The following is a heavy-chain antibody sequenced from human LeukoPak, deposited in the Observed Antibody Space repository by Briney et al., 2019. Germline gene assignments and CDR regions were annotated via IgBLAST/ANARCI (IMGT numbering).Heavy chain of an antibody. Sequence: PGGSLRLSCPASGFTFSGFWMHWVRQAPGKGLVWVSRIDGDGGSTTYADSVKGRFTISRDNARNTLHLQMISLRAEDTAVYYCARTMTGGFFDFWGQGTLVTVSS. D-gene: IGHD3-16*01. CDR2: IDGDGGST. CDR1: GFTFSGFW. CDR3: ARTMTGGFFDF. J-gene: IGHJ4*02. V-gene: IGHV3-74*03.